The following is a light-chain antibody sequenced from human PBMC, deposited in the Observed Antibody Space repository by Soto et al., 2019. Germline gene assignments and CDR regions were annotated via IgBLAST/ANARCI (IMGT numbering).Light chain of an antibody. CDR1: QHVNDW. CDR2: KAS. J-gene: IGKJ1*01. Sequence: DIQMTQSPSMLSASVGDRVIMTCRDSQHVNDWLAWYHQRPGKAPYLLIYKASNLQGGVPSRFSGTGFGAEFTLTISSLQPDDLGTYYCPQYHVYPWTFGQGTRVEV. V-gene: IGKV1-5*03. CDR3: PQYHVYPWT.